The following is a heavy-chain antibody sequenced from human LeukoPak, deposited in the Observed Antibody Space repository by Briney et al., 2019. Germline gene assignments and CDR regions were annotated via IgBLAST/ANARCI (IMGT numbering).Heavy chain of an antibody. Sequence: PGGSLRLSCAASGFTFSSYSMNWVRQAPGKGLEWVSYISSSSSYIYYADSVKGRFTISRDNAKNSLYLQMNSPRAEDTAVYYCARDGLGCSSTSCMVVSYYYYYGMDVWGQGTTVTVSS. V-gene: IGHV3-21*01. CDR2: ISSSSSYI. CDR1: GFTFSSYS. CDR3: ARDGLGCSSTSCMVVSYYYYYGMDV. J-gene: IGHJ6*02. D-gene: IGHD2-2*01.